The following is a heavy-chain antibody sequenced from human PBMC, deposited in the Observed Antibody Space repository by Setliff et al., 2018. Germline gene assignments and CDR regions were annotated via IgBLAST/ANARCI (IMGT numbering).Heavy chain of an antibody. V-gene: IGHV1-18*01. CDR2: IGAYNGTA. D-gene: IGHD2-15*01. CDR3: ARSGGRCSGGSCPSGEY. Sequence: GASVKVSCKASGYTFTNYGVTWVRQAPGQGLEWMGWIGAYNGTANYAQKFQGRVTITTDESTSTAYMELSSLRSEDTAVYYCARSGGRCSGGSCPSGEYWGQGTLVTVSS. J-gene: IGHJ4*02. CDR1: GYTFTNYG.